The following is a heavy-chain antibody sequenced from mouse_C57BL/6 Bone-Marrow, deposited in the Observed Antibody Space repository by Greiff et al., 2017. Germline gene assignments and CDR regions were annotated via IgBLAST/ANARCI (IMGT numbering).Heavy chain of an antibody. CDR3: TTPLITTVVAKWYFDV. D-gene: IGHD1-1*01. CDR1: GFNIKDDY. Sequence: EVQLQQSGAELVRPGASVKLSCTASGFNIKDDYMHWVKKRPEQGLEWIGWIYPENGDTEYASKFQGKATITADPSSNTAYLKLSSLTSEYTAVYYCTTPLITTVVAKWYFDVWGTGTTVTGSS. CDR2: IYPENGDT. J-gene: IGHJ1*03. V-gene: IGHV14-4*01.